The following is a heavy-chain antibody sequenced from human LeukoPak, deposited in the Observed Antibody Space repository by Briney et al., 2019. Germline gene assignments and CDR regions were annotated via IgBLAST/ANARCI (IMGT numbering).Heavy chain of an antibody. Sequence: GGSLRLSCAASGFTFSNYAMSWVRQAPGKGLEWVSSISGGGGSTYYADSVKGRFTISRDTSKNTLFLQMNSLRAEDTAVYYCARSGGYGWDYWGQGTLVTVSS. V-gene: IGHV3-23*01. CDR3: ARSGGYGWDY. CDR2: ISGGGGST. CDR1: GFTFSNYA. J-gene: IGHJ4*02. D-gene: IGHD5-12*01.